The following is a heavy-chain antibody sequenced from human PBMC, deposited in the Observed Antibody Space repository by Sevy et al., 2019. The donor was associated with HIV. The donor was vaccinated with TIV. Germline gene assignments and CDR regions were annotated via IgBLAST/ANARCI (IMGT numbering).Heavy chain of an antibody. D-gene: IGHD2-8*01. CDR2: LSFGCGKI. CDR1: GFTFSKYS. J-gene: IGHJ4*02. V-gene: IGHV3-23*01. Sequence: GGSLRLSCAASGFTFSKYSMSWVRQPPGKGLEWVSTLSFGCGKINYADSVKGRFTISRDNSKSSVYLQMNNLRPEDTAVYYCAREGCTKPHDYWGQGTLVIVSS. CDR3: AREGCTKPHDY.